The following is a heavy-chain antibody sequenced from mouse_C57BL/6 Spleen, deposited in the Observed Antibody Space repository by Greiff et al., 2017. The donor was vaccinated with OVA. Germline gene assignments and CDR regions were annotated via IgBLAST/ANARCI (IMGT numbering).Heavy chain of an antibody. J-gene: IGHJ4*01. CDR2: ISSGSSTI. D-gene: IGHD2-5*01. V-gene: IGHV5-17*01. Sequence: EVKLVESGGGLVKPGGSLKLSCAASGFTFSDYGMHWVRQAPEKGLEWVAYISSGSSTIYYADTVKGRFTISRDNAKNTLFLQMTSLRSEDTAMYYCARGDSNYALAMDYWGQGTSVTVSS. CDR1: GFTFSDYG. CDR3: ARGDSNYALAMDY.